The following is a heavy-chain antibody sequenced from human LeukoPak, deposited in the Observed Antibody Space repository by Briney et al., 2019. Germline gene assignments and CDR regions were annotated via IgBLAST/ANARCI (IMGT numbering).Heavy chain of an antibody. CDR3: ARGSGSYAMDV. CDR2: IKQDGSEK. D-gene: IGHD1-26*01. J-gene: IGHJ6*02. V-gene: IGHV3-7*03. Sequence: PGGSLRLSCTASGFTFSSYWMSWVRQAPGKGLEWVANIKQDGSEKDYVDSVKGRFTISRDNPKNSLYLQMNSLRAEDTAIYYCARGSGSYAMDVWGQGTTVTVSS. CDR1: GFTFSSYW.